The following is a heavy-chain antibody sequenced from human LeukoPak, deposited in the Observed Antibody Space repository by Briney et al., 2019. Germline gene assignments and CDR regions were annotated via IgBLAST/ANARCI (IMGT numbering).Heavy chain of an antibody. Sequence: GRSLRLSCAASGFTFSSYAMHWVRQAPGKGLEWVAVISYDGSNKYYADSVKGRFTISRDNSKNTLYLQMNSLRAEDTAVYYCAKDHPYDSSGFDYWGQGTLVTVSP. V-gene: IGHV3-30-3*01. J-gene: IGHJ4*02. CDR3: AKDHPYDSSGFDY. CDR2: ISYDGSNK. CDR1: GFTFSSYA. D-gene: IGHD3-22*01.